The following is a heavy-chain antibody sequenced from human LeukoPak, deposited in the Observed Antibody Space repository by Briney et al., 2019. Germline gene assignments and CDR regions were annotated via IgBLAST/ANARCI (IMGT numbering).Heavy chain of an antibody. J-gene: IGHJ3*02. CDR3: AKDLKSRVVVAAISFSDAFDI. D-gene: IGHD2-15*01. V-gene: IGHV3-23*01. CDR2: ISGSGGST. Sequence: GGSLRLSCAASGFTFSSYAMSWVRQAPGKGLEWVSAISGSGGSTYYADSVKGRFTISRDNSKNTLYLQMNSLRAEDTAVYYCAKDLKSRVVVAAISFSDAFDIWGQGTMVTVSS. CDR1: GFTFSSYA.